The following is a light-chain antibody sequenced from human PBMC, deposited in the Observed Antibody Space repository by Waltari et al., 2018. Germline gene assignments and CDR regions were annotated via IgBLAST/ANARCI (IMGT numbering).Light chain of an antibody. CDR3: HQSHTVPHT. J-gene: IGKJ2*01. Sequence: DIQMTQSPSSLSASVGDSVTITCRASQTISTYLNGYPQTAGKAPKLLIYAASALQSGVPSRFRGSGSGTDFTLTITSLQPEDFATYYCHQSHTVPHTFGQGTKLEIK. CDR1: QTISTY. CDR2: AAS. V-gene: IGKV1-39*01.